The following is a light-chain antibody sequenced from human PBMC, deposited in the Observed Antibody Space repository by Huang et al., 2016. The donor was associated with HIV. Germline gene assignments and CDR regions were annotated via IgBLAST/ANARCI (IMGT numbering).Light chain of an antibody. CDR2: DTY. V-gene: IGKV3-11*01. Sequence: EIVLTQSPGTLSLSPGERAALSCRASQSVNGNVAWYQQRPGQAPRLLIYDTYNRAAGIPARFSGSGSGTDFTLTISSLEPEDFAVYFCHQRRSWPLTFGGGTRVEIK. J-gene: IGKJ4*01. CDR3: HQRRSWPLT. CDR1: QSVNGN.